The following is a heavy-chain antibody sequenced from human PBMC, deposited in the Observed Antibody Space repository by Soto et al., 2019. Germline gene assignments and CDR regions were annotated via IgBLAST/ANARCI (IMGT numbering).Heavy chain of an antibody. J-gene: IGHJ4*02. CDR1: GFAFSSYA. Sequence: EVQLLESGGGLIQPGGSLRLSGAACGFAFSSYAMTWIRQAPGKGLEWVSTISGTGGNTYYADSVKGRFTISRDNSKNTVYLQMNSLRAEDTAVYYCVKAVYLLDFAYWGQGTLVTVSS. V-gene: IGHV3-23*01. CDR2: ISGTGGNT. CDR3: VKAVYLLDFAY. D-gene: IGHD1-20*01.